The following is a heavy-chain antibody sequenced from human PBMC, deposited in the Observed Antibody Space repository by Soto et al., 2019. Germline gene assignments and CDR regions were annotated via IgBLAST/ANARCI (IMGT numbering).Heavy chain of an antibody. Sequence: QVQLQESGPGLVKPSETLSLTCTVSGGSVSSGSYYWNWIRQPPGKGLEWIGYVYYTGSTNYNPSLRVRVTMSVDTAKNQLSLKLRSVTAADTAVYDCARGSRELSSSGGWDLWGQGTAVTVSS. J-gene: IGHJ6*02. CDR3: ARGSRELSSSGGWDL. D-gene: IGHD1-26*01. CDR1: GGSVSSGSYY. CDR2: VYYTGST. V-gene: IGHV4-61*01.